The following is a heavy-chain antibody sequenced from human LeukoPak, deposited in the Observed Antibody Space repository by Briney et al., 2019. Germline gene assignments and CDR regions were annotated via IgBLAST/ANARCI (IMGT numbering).Heavy chain of an antibody. CDR2: INPHSGDT. CDR1: GYIFTTNY. CDR3: ARKYGYAPFGY. V-gene: IGHV1-2*02. D-gene: IGHD2-8*01. J-gene: IGHJ4*02. Sequence: EASVKVSCTASGYIFTTNYIHWGRQARGPRLEWVGWINPHSGDTNYAQKFQGRVTMTRDTSISTAYMARSRLRSDDTAVYYCARKYGYAPFGYWGQGALVTVSS.